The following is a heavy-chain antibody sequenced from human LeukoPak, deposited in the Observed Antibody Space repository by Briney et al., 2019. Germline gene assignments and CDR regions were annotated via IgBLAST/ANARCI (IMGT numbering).Heavy chain of an antibody. V-gene: IGHV1-2*02. CDR3: ARDLSSSGLGI. Sequence: ASVKVSFNASGYTFTVCYMHRVRQAPGQGLEWMGWINPNSGGTNYAQKFQGRVTMTRDTSIGTAYMELSRLRSDDTAVYYCARDLSSSGLGIWGQGTMVSVSS. CDR1: GYTFTVCY. D-gene: IGHD6-19*01. J-gene: IGHJ3*02. CDR2: INPNSGGT.